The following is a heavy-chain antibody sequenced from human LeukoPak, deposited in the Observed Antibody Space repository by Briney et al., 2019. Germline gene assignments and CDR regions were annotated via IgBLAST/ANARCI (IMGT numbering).Heavy chain of an antibody. V-gene: IGHV3-74*01. Sequence: LTGGSLRLSCAASGFTFSSYWMHWVRQAPGKGLVWVSRINTDGSSTSYADSVKGRFTISRDNAKNTLYLQMNSLRAEDTAVYYCARGKYGGYFIDYWGQGTLVTVSS. J-gene: IGHJ4*02. CDR1: GFTFSSYW. CDR2: INTDGSST. CDR3: ARGKYGGYFIDY. D-gene: IGHD5-12*01.